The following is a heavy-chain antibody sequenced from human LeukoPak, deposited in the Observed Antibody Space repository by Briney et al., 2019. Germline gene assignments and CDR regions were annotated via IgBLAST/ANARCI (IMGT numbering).Heavy chain of an antibody. V-gene: IGHV1-69*05. D-gene: IGHD2-2*02. CDR2: IIPIFGTA. J-gene: IGHJ5*02. CDR3: ARDSDCSSTSCYRATLDP. Sequence: GASVNVSFKASGGTFIIYAISWVRQAPGQGLEWMGGIIPIFGTANYAQKFQGRVTITTDESTSTAYMELSSLRSEDTAVYYCARDSDCSSTSCYRATLDPWGQGTLVTVSS. CDR1: GGTFIIYA.